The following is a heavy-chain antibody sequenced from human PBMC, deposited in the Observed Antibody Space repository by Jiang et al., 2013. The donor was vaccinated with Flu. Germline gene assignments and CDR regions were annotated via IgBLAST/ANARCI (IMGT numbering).Heavy chain of an antibody. CDR3: ARDTGSPYGMDV. Sequence: GPGLVKPSETLSLTCTVSGGSISSYYWSWIRQPPGKGLEWIGYIYYSGSTNYNPSLKSRVTISVDTSKNQFSLKLSSVTAADTAVYYCARDTGSPYGMDVWGKGTTVTVSS. CDR2: IYYSGST. D-gene: IGHD2-15*01. V-gene: IGHV4-59*01. J-gene: IGHJ6*04. CDR1: GGSISSYY.